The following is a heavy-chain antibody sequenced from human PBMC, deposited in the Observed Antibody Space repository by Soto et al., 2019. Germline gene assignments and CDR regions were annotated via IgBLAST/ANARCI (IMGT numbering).Heavy chain of an antibody. CDR1: GFTFSGSW. Sequence: ESGGGLVQPGGSLRLTCAVSGFTFSGSWMSWVRQAPGKGLAWVGNVNQDGSDKNYVDSVKGRFTISRDNAKNALYLQMNSLRVEGPAVYSCVRGGGNFDYWGQGSLVTVSS. D-gene: IGHD3-16*01. CDR2: VNQDGSDK. V-gene: IGHV3-7*04. CDR3: VRGGGNFDY. J-gene: IGHJ4*02.